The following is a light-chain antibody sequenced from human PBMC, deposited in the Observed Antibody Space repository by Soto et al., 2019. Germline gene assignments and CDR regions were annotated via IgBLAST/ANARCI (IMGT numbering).Light chain of an antibody. CDR1: QSVSSY. V-gene: IGKV3-11*01. CDR3: QQYSNWPPLT. CDR2: DAS. J-gene: IGKJ4*01. Sequence: EIVLTQSPATLSLSPGERATLSCRASQSVSSYLAWYQQKPGQAPRLLIYDASNRATGIPARFSGSGSGAEYTLTISSLQSEDFAVYYCQQYSNWPPLTFGGGTKVDI.